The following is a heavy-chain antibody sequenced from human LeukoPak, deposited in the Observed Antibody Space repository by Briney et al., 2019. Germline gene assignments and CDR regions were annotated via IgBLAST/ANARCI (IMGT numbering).Heavy chain of an antibody. V-gene: IGHV1-3*01. D-gene: IGHD5-18*01. CDR1: GYTFTSYA. CDR2: INAGNGNT. J-gene: IGHJ4*02. Sequence: ASVKVSCKASGYTFTSYAMHWVRQSPGQRLEWMGWINAGNGNTKYSQKFQGRVTITRDTSASTAYMELSSLRSEDTAVYYCARVGGYEYYFDYWGQGTLVTVSS. CDR3: ARVGGYEYYFDY.